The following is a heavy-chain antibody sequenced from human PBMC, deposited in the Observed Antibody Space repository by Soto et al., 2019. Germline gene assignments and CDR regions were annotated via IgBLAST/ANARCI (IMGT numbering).Heavy chain of an antibody. CDR3: ARMPYVDTAMGDYYYYGMDV. Sequence: SETLSLTCTVSGGSISSSSYYWGWIRQPPGKGLEWIGSIYYSGSTYYNPSLKSRVTISVDTSMNQFSLKLSSVTAADTAVYYCARMPYVDTAMGDYYYYGMDVWGQGTTVTVSS. J-gene: IGHJ6*02. D-gene: IGHD5-18*01. V-gene: IGHV4-39*01. CDR2: IYYSGST. CDR1: GGSISSSSYY.